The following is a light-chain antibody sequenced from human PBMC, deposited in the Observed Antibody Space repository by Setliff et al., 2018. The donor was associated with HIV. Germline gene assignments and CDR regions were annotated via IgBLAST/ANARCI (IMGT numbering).Light chain of an antibody. J-gene: IGLJ1*01. V-gene: IGLV2-14*03. CDR1: SSDVGRYNY. Sequence: QSVLTQPASVSGCPGQSITISCTGASSDVGRYNYVSWYQQHPGKTPKLIIYDVSKWPSGVSNRVSASKSGNTASLTISGLQAEDEADYYCCSYTSISTYVFGTGTKVTVL. CDR3: CSYTSISTYV. CDR2: DVS.